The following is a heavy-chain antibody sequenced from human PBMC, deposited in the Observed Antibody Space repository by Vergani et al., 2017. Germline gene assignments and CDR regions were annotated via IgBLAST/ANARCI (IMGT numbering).Heavy chain of an antibody. V-gene: IGHV7-4-1*01. Sequence: QEQLVQSGSELKKPGASVKVSCKASGYSFNNYAIHWVRQAPGQGLEWMGWINPTTGNPTYARAFTGRFVFSLDTSISTAYLQIGSLKAEDTAVYYCARDCPGGGGDCSAGWYFDLWGRGTLVTVSS. CDR2: INPTTGNP. D-gene: IGHD2-21*02. CDR3: ARDCPGGGGDCSAGWYFDL. J-gene: IGHJ2*01. CDR1: GYSFNNYA.